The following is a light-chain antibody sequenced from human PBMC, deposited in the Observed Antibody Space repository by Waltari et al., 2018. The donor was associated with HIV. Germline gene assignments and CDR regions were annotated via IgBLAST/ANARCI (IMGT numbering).Light chain of an antibody. CDR1: SPNIGSHA. CDR3: ATWDDGLNALL. J-gene: IGLJ2*01. V-gene: IGLV1-36*01. Sequence: QSVLTQSPSVSEAPGQRVPISCSGSSPNIGSHAVTWFRQSPGKPPKLLVYHDDLILSGVSDRLSASKSGTSASLAINDLQSEDESLYYCATWDDGLNALLFGGGTKVTVL. CDR2: HDD.